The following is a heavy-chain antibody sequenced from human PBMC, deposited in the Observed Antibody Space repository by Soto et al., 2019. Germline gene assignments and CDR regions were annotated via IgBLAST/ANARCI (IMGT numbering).Heavy chain of an antibody. V-gene: IGHV3-53*04. CDR3: ARSYCSGGSCYYSSPAYFDY. D-gene: IGHD2-15*01. Sequence: EVQLVESGGGLVQPGGSLRLSCAASGFTVSSNYMSWVRQAPGKGLEWVSVIYSGGSTYYADSVKGRFTISRHNSKNTLYLQMNSLRAEDTAVYYCARSYCSGGSCYYSSPAYFDYWGQGTLVTVSS. CDR1: GFTVSSNY. J-gene: IGHJ4*02. CDR2: IYSGGST.